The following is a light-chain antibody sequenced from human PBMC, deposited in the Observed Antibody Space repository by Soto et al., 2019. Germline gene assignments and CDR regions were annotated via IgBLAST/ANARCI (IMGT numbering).Light chain of an antibody. CDR1: QSISGD. CDR3: HQYDNWPPT. V-gene: IGKV3-15*01. CDR2: GAS. J-gene: IGKJ2*01. Sequence: EMVMTQSPATLSISPGERVTLSCRATQSISGDVAWYQQKPGQAPRLLIYGASTRATDIAARFSGSGSGTDFTLTISSLQSEDFAVYYCHQYDNWPPTFGQGTKLEI.